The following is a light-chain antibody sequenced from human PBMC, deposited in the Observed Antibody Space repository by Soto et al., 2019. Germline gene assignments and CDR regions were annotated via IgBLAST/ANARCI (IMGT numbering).Light chain of an antibody. CDR2: EVS. Sequence: QSVLTQPPSVSGSPGQSVTISCTGPSSDVGGYNRVSWYQQPPDTAPKVMIYEVSNRPSGVPDRFSGSKSGNTASLTISGLQAEDEADYYCCSFTTSSTYVFGTGTKVTVL. CDR3: CSFTTSSTYV. J-gene: IGLJ1*01. V-gene: IGLV2-18*02. CDR1: SSDVGGYNR.